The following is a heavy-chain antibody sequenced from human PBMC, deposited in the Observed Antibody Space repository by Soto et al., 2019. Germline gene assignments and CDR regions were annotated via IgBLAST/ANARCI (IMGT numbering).Heavy chain of an antibody. CDR3: ARLSTPLIWFDP. V-gene: IGHV4-59*01. D-gene: IGHD4-17*01. Sequence: SSETLSLTCTVPGGSISSYYWSWIRQPPGKGLEWIGYIYYSGSTNYNPSLKSRVTISVDTSKNQFSLKLSSVTAADTAVYYCARLSTPLIWFDPWGQGTLVTVSS. J-gene: IGHJ5*02. CDR2: IYYSGST. CDR1: GGSISSYY.